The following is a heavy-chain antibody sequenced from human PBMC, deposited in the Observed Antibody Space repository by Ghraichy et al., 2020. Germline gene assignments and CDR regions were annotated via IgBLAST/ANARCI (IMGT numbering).Heavy chain of an antibody. D-gene: IGHD3-22*01. CDR1: GFTFSSYS. Sequence: GGSLRLSCAASGFTFSSYSMNWVRQAPGKGLEWVSYISSSSSTIYYADSVKGRFTISRDNAKNSLYLQMNSLRAEDTAVYYCARARTYYYDSSGYRTYYFDYWGQGTLVTVSS. V-gene: IGHV3-48*01. CDR3: ARARTYYYDSSGYRTYYFDY. CDR2: ISSSSSTI. J-gene: IGHJ4*02.